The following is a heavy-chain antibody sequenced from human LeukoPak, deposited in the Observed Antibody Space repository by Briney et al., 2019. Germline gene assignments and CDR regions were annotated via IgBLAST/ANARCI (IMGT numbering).Heavy chain of an antibody. CDR3: ARGQSGYSSSWYKPGIDY. CDR2: IKQDGSEK. J-gene: IGHJ4*02. V-gene: IGHV3-7*01. D-gene: IGHD6-13*01. Sequence: GGSLRLSCAASGFTFSSYWMSWVRQAPGKGLEWVANIKQDGSEKYYVDSVKGRFTISRDNAKNSLYLQMNSLRAEDTAVYYCARGQSGYSSSWYKPGIDYWGQGTLVTVSS. CDR1: GFTFSSYW.